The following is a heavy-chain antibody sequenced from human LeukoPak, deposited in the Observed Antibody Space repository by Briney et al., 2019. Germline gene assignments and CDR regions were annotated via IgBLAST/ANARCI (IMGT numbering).Heavy chain of an antibody. D-gene: IGHD2-21*02. J-gene: IGHJ4*02. V-gene: IGHV4-34*01. CDR3: TRMTAGHDY. CDR2: INHSGYI. CDR1: GVSFDDYY. Sequence: SETLSLTCAVSGVSFDDYYWSWVRQTPGKGLEWIGEINHSGYINDSPSLKSRVTLSIDTSRKQFSLNLRSVTVADTGIYYCTRMTAGHDYWGQGTLVTVSS.